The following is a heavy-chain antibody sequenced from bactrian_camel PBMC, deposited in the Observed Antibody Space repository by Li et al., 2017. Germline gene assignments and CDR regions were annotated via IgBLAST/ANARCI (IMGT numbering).Heavy chain of an antibody. CDR2: IAPATGST. J-gene: IGHJ4*01. CDR1: GSGYISGTYC. CDR3: VADQNYCYLQYSYSM. V-gene: IGHV3S28*01. D-gene: IGHD1*01. Sequence: GGSLSLSCAASGSGYISGTYCLGWFRQVPGKEREGVAAIAPATGSTYYDDSIKGRFTVSHVNSNNTLHLQMNNLQPEDTAMYYCVADQNYCYLQYSYSMWGQGTQVTVS.